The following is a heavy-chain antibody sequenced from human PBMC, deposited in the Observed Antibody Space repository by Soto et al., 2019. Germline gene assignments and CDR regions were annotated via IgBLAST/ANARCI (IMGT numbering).Heavy chain of an antibody. J-gene: IGHJ4*02. CDR1: GFTFSTFD. D-gene: IGHD1-26*01. Sequence: QVQLVESGGGVVQPGRSLRLSCAASGFTFSTFDMHWVRQAPGKGLEWVTFISHDGSNKYYADSVKGRFTISRDNSRNTLYLQMNSLRAEDTAVYFCAKDPDVGTSPYLDYWGQGTLVTVSS. CDR2: ISHDGSNK. CDR3: AKDPDVGTSPYLDY. V-gene: IGHV3-30*18.